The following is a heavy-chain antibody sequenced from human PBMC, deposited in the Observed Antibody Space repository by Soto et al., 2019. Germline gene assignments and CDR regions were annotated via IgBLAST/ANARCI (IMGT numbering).Heavy chain of an antibody. CDR2: IYPGDSDT. J-gene: IGHJ6*02. Sequence: LKISCKGSGYSFTSYWIGWVRQMPWKCLEWMGIIYPGDSDTRYSPSFQGQVTISADKSISTAYLQWSSLKASDTAMYYCATLDTAMVIAYGMDVWGQGTTVTV. CDR3: ATLDTAMVIAYGMDV. CDR1: GYSFTSYW. V-gene: IGHV5-51*01. D-gene: IGHD5-18*01.